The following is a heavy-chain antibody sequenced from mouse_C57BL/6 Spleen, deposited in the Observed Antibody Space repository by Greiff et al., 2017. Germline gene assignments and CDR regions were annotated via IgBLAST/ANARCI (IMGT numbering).Heavy chain of an antibody. D-gene: IGHD1-1*01. V-gene: IGHV1-80*01. CDR1: GYAFSSSW. Sequence: VQLQQSGAELVKPGASVKISCKASGYAFSSSWMNWVKQRPGKGLEWIGQIYPGDGDTNYNGKFKGKATLAADKSSSTAYMQLSSLTSEDSAVYFCARALDTGYYGGYIDVWGKGTTVTVSS. CDR3: ARALDTGYYGGYIDV. CDR2: IYPGDGDT. J-gene: IGHJ1*03.